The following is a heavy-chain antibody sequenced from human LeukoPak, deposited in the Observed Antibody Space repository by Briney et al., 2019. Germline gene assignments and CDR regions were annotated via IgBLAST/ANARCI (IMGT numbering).Heavy chain of an antibody. Sequence: GGSLRVSCAASGYTFSRYGIKWVRQAPGKRLEWVSPISGSGASTYYADSVKGRFTLSRDNSKNTLYLQMNSLRAEDTAIYYCAKDIGYDSSSLIYFAFWGRGTVATVSS. V-gene: IGHV3-23*01. J-gene: IGHJ4*02. CDR2: ISGSGAST. D-gene: IGHD4-11*01. CDR3: AKDIGYDSSSLIYFAF. CDR1: GYTFSRYG.